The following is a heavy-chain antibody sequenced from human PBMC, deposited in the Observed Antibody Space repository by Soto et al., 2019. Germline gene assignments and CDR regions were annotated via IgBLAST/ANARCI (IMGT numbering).Heavy chain of an antibody. CDR2: IIPIIGII. J-gene: IGHJ5*02. Sequence: QVQLVQSGAEVKKPGSSVKVSYKASGDTYSTYTITWVRQAPGQGLEWMGRIIPIIGIINYAQKFQGRVTITADKFTGTADMELTRLRSDDTAVYYCAGDPDSHYNDSHASSYPWGQGTLVTVSS. CDR1: GDTYSTYT. V-gene: IGHV1-69*08. D-gene: IGHD3-22*01. CDR3: AGDPDSHYNDSHASSYP.